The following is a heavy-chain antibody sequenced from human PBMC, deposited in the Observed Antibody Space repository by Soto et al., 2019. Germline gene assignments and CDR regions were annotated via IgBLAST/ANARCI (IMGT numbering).Heavy chain of an antibody. D-gene: IGHD1-7*01. Sequence: VQLVESGGGLVKPGGSLRLSCAASGFTFSNAWMSWVRQAPGKGLEWVGRIKSKTDGGTTDYAAPVKGRFTISRDDSKNTLYLQMNSLKTEDTAVYYCTTDHWNYVDSPDYWGQGTLVTVSS. CDR2: IKSKTDGGTT. CDR1: GFTFSNAW. J-gene: IGHJ4*02. V-gene: IGHV3-15*01. CDR3: TTDHWNYVDSPDY.